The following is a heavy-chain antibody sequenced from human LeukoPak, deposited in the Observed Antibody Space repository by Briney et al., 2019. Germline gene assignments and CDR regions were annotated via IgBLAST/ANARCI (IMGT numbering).Heavy chain of an antibody. Sequence: GGSLRLSCAASGFTFSSYSMNWVRQAPGRGLEWVSYISSSSSTIYYSDSVKGRFTISRDNAKNSLYLQMNSLRVEDTAVYYCAKGTSWSFDYWGQGTLVTVSS. D-gene: IGHD2-8*01. CDR3: AKGTSWSFDY. CDR2: ISSSSSTI. CDR1: GFTFSSYS. J-gene: IGHJ4*02. V-gene: IGHV3-48*01.